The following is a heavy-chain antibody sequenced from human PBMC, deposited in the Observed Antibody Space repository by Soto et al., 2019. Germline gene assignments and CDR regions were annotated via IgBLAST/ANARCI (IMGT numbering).Heavy chain of an antibody. Sequence: GGSLRLSCAASGFTFRSYGMHWVRQAPGKGLEWVAVISYDGSNKYYADSVKGRFTISRDNSKNTLYLQMNSLRAEDTAVYYCAKEVDSSGYYSVGGMDVWGQGTTVTVSS. D-gene: IGHD3-22*01. J-gene: IGHJ6*02. V-gene: IGHV3-30*18. CDR1: GFTFRSYG. CDR3: AKEVDSSGYYSVGGMDV. CDR2: ISYDGSNK.